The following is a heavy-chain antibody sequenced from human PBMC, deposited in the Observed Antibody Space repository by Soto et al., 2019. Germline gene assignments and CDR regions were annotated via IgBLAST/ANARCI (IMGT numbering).Heavy chain of an antibody. CDR2: VYWDDDK. V-gene: IGHV2-5*02. CDR1: GFSLRSDGVG. D-gene: IGHD4-17*01. CDR3: AARAGDYGAFFDY. J-gene: IGHJ4*02. Sequence: QITLKESGPTLVRPTQTLTLTCTFSGFSLRSDGVGVHWIRQPPGKALEWLALVYWDDDKRYSHSLRSRLTVTGDTSRNQVVLTMTNIEPVDTATYYCAARAGDYGAFFDYWGQGTLVTVSS.